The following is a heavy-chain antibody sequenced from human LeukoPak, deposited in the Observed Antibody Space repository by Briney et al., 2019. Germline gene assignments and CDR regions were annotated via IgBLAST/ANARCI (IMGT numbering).Heavy chain of an antibody. CDR1: GFTFSSYE. J-gene: IGHJ4*02. V-gene: IGHV3-48*03. CDR2: ISSSGSTI. Sequence: PGGSLRLSCAASGFTFSSYEMNWVRQAPGKGLEWVSYISSSGSTIYYADSVKGRFTISRDNAKNSLYLQMNSLRAEDTAVYYCAKDDGIAVAGTGGYFDYWGQGTLVTVSS. D-gene: IGHD6-19*01. CDR3: AKDDGIAVAGTGGYFDY.